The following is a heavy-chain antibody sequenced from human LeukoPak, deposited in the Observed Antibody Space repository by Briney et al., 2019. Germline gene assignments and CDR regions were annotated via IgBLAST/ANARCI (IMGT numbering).Heavy chain of an antibody. D-gene: IGHD6-19*01. J-gene: IGHJ4*02. CDR2: IYGGGST. Sequence: PGGSLRLSCAATGLSVSSNFMSWVRQAPGKGLEWVSVIYGGGSTYYADSVKGRFTISRDTPKNTLYLQMNSLRVEDTAVYYCASWPVGWYGEDSWGQETLVTVSS. V-gene: IGHV3-53*01. CDR1: GLSVSSNF. CDR3: ASWPVGWYGEDS.